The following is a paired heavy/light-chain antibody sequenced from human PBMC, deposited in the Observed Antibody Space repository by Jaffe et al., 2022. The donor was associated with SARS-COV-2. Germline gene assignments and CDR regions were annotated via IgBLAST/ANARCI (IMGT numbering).Light chain of an antibody. V-gene: IGKV3-11*01. CDR1: QSVASY. J-gene: IGKJ2*01. CDR3: QQRRNWPPRYT. CDR2: DAF. Sequence: EIVLTQSPATLSLSPGERATLSCRASQSVASYLAWYQQKPGQAPRLLIYDAFNRATGIPARFSGSGSGTDFTLTISSLEPEDFAVYYCQQRRNWPPRYTFGQGTKLEIK.
Heavy chain of an antibody. Sequence: EVQLVESGGGLVQPGGSLRLSCAASGFIFNNYAMHWVRQAPGKGLEYVSAIRSDGGSTYYANSVKGRFTISRDNSMNTLYLHMGSLRAEDMAVYYCARAMEGRSTSCLLDYWGQGTLVTVSS. CDR1: GFIFNNYA. D-gene: IGHD2-2*01. V-gene: IGHV3-64*01. J-gene: IGHJ4*02. CDR3: ARAMEGRSTSCLLDY. CDR2: IRSDGGST.